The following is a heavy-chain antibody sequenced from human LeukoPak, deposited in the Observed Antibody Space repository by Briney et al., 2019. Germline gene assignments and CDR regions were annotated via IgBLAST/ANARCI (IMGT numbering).Heavy chain of an antibody. Sequence: GGSLRLSCAASGFTFTSYAISWVRQAPGQGLEWMGRIIPILGIANYAQKFQGRVTITADKSTSTAYMELSSLRSEDTAVYYCARVPPSAASPFDYWGQGTLVTVSS. J-gene: IGHJ4*02. CDR3: ARVPPSAASPFDY. D-gene: IGHD2-2*01. CDR1: GFTFTSYA. V-gene: IGHV1-69*04. CDR2: IIPILGIA.